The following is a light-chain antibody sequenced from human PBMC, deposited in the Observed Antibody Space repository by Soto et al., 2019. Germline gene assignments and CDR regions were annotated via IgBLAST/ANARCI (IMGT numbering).Light chain of an antibody. V-gene: IGLV1-47*01. CDR2: KNN. J-gene: IGLJ1*01. CDR3: AAWDDSLSGRV. Sequence: QSVLTQPPSASGTPGQRVSISCSGGSSNIGSHNVYWYQQLPGTAPKLLIFKNNQRPSGVPDRFSGSKSGTSASLAISGLRFGYEDYYYCAAWDDSLSGRVFGTGTKVTVL. CDR1: SSNIGSHN.